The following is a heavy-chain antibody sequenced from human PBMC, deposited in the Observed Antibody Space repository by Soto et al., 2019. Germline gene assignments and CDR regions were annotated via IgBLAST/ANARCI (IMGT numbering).Heavy chain of an antibody. Sequence: SENLSLTCVVYGGSLSGIYWTWVRQPPGKGLEWIGEVNHSGSTNYSPSLESRITISLDTSNNQFSLKLSSVTAADTAVYYCAKGPGYSFGYSVYYYYYGMDVWGQGTTVTVS. V-gene: IGHV4-34*01. J-gene: IGHJ6*02. CDR3: AKGPGYSFGYSVYYYYYGMDV. CDR2: VNHSGST. D-gene: IGHD5-18*01. CDR1: GGSLSGIY.